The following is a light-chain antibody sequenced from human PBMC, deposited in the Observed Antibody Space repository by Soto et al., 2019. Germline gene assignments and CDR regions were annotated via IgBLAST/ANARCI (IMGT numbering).Light chain of an antibody. CDR2: LTS. J-gene: IGKJ1*01. V-gene: IGKV3-20*01. Sequence: DIVFTQSPATLSAFPGDRVTLSCRASQAVNTRLAWYQHKPGQAPRLLIYLTSNRAAGVPSRFSGSGSGTDFTLTISRLEPEDFAVYYCQQYGSSPRTFGQGTKVDIK. CDR1: QAVNTR. CDR3: QQYGSSPRT.